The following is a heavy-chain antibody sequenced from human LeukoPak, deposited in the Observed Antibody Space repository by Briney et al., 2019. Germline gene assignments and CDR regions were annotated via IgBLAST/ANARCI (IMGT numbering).Heavy chain of an antibody. J-gene: IGHJ4*02. D-gene: IGHD3-10*01. V-gene: IGHV1-18*01. CDR1: GYTFTSYG. CDR3: AREGRGTMVRGPTVYYFDY. Sequence: ASVKVSCKASGYTFTSYGISWVRQAPGQGLEWMGWISAYNGNTNYAQKLQGRVTMTTDTSTSTAYMELRSLRSDDTAVYYCAREGRGTMVRGPTVYYFDYWGQGTLVTVSS. CDR2: ISAYNGNT.